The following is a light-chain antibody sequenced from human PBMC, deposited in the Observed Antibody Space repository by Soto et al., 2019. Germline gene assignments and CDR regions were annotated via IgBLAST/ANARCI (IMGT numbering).Light chain of an antibody. CDR3: QQYGRSLT. V-gene: IGKV3-20*01. Sequence: EIVLTQSPGTLSLSPGERVTLSCRASQSVSSSNLAWYQQKPGQAPRLLIYGASSRATGIPDRFSGSGSGTDFTLTICRLEPEDFAMYYCQQYGRSLTFGGGTKVEIK. J-gene: IGKJ4*01. CDR2: GAS. CDR1: QSVSSSN.